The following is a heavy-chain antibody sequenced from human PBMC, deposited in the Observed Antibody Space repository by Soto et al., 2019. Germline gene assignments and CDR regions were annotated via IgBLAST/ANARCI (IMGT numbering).Heavy chain of an antibody. CDR3: ARVWGDSSSWYGPVNWFDP. CDR2: IYYSGST. Sequence: SETLSLTCTVSGGSISSGGYYWSWIRQHPGKGLEWFGYIYYSGSTFYNPSFKSRVTISVDTSKNQFSLKLSSVTAADTAVYYCARVWGDSSSWYGPVNWFDPWGQGTLVTVSS. D-gene: IGHD6-13*01. CDR1: GGSISSGGYY. V-gene: IGHV4-31*03. J-gene: IGHJ5*02.